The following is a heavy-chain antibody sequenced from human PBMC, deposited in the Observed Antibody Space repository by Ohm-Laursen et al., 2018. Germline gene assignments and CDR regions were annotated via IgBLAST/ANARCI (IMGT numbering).Heavy chain of an antibody. CDR1: GGSFSGNS. Sequence: TLSLTCAVYGGSFSGNSWTWVRQSPGKGLEWIGEITHSGGTDYNPSLKSRLIMTVNPSKTQFSLNLTSVTAADTAVYYCTRGRLYPSPLDPWGQGSLVTVSS. J-gene: IGHJ5*02. CDR3: TRGRLYPSPLDP. V-gene: IGHV4-34*01. D-gene: IGHD5/OR15-5a*01. CDR2: ITHSGGT.